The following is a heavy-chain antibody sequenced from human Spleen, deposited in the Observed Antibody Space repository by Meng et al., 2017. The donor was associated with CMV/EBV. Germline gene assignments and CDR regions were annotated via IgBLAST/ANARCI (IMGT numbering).Heavy chain of an antibody. D-gene: IGHD3-3*01. Sequence: SVKVSCKASGGTFSNCAISWVRQAPGQGLEWMGGIIPIFGTANYAQKFQGRVTITTDESTSTAYMELSSLRSEDTAVYYCARDEEWLFNPWGQGTLVTVSS. CDR3: ARDEEWLFNP. CDR1: GGTFSNCA. CDR2: IIPIFGTA. V-gene: IGHV1-69*05. J-gene: IGHJ5*02.